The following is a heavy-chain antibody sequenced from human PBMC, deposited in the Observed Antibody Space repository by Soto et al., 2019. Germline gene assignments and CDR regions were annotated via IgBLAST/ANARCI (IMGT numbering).Heavy chain of an antibody. CDR1: GFTFSSYA. V-gene: IGHV3-23*01. Sequence: GGSLRLSCAASGFTFSSYAMSWVRQAPGKGLEWVSAISGSGGSTYYADSVKGRFTISRDNSKNTLYLQMNSLRAEDTAVYYCAKATFLEYSSSYYFDYWGQGTLVTVSS. D-gene: IGHD6-6*01. CDR2: ISGSGGST. CDR3: AKATFLEYSSSYYFDY. J-gene: IGHJ4*02.